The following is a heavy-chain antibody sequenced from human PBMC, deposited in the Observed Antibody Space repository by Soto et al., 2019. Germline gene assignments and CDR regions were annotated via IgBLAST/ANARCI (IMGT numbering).Heavy chain of an antibody. CDR2: INPSGGST. Sequence: GASVKVSCKASGYTFTSYYMHWVRQAPGQGLEWMGIINPSGGSTSYAQKFQGRVTMTRDTSTSTVYMELSSLRSEDTAVYYCARDLTMVRGVLPYYYYGMDVWGQGTTVTVSS. D-gene: IGHD3-10*01. J-gene: IGHJ6*02. CDR3: ARDLTMVRGVLPYYYYGMDV. V-gene: IGHV1-46*01. CDR1: GYTFTSYY.